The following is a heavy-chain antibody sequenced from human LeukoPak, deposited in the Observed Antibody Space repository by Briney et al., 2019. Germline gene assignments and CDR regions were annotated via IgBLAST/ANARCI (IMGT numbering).Heavy chain of an antibody. CDR2: IKQDGSQK. J-gene: IGHJ3*02. V-gene: IGHV3-7*01. Sequence: GGSLRLSCSASGFSFSRYWMSWVRQAPGKGLEWVANIKQDGSQKFYVASVKGRFTISRDNAKNSLYLQMNSLRAEDTAVYYCVRGDYYDSGTSFTDAFDIWGQGTRVTVSS. D-gene: IGHD3-10*01. CDR1: GFSFSRYW. CDR3: VRGDYYDSGTSFTDAFDI.